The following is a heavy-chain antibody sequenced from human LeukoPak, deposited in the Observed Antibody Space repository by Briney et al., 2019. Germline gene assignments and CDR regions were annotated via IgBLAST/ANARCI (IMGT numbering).Heavy chain of an antibody. V-gene: IGHV4-34*01. CDR2: INHSGST. CDR3: ARGMNEDIVVVVAARKFDY. J-gene: IGHJ4*02. Sequence: SETLSLTCAVYGGSFSGYYWSWIRQPPGKGLEWIGEINHSGSTNYNPSLKSRVTISVDTSKNQFSLKLSSVTAADTAVYYCARGMNEDIVVVVAARKFDYWGQGTLVTVSS. D-gene: IGHD2-15*01. CDR1: GGSFSGYY.